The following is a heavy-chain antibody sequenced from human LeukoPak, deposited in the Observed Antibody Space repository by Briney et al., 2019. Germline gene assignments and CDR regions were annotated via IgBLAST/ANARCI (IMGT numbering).Heavy chain of an antibody. J-gene: IGHJ5*02. CDR1: AGISSFY. V-gene: IGHV4-59*01. CDR3: AGSIFGYPWFDP. CDR2: VFHTGHT. D-gene: IGHD3-9*01. Sequence: SETLSLTCTVSAGISSFYWSWLRQPPGKGLEWIGYVFHTGHTNYNPSLKSRVTTSIDPSKDQFSLEVTSVTAADTAVYYCAGSIFGYPWFDPWGQGTLVTVSS.